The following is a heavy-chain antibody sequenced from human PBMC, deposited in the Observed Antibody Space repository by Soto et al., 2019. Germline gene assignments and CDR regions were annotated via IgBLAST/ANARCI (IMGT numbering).Heavy chain of an antibody. D-gene: IGHD3-22*01. J-gene: IGHJ3*02. Sequence: KHSDTLSLSCTVSSGSINSRSDDGGWIRQPPGKGLEWIGSIYYSGSTYYNPSLKSRVTISVDTSKNQFSLKLSSVTAADTAVYYCARHKSRDSSGYFAFDIWGQGTMVTVSS. CDR2: IYYSGST. CDR3: ARHKSRDSSGYFAFDI. CDR1: SGSINSRSDD. V-gene: IGHV4-39*01.